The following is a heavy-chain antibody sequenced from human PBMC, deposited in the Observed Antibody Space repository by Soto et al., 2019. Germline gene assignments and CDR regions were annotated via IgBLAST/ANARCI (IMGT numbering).Heavy chain of an antibody. CDR3: ATYPHWSVDGLSPQAAFYI. J-gene: IGHJ3*02. CDR2: ISNRGST. CDR1: GAPLRSGSHY. D-gene: IGHD3-3*01. V-gene: IGHV4-61*01. Sequence: PGETLSLTCTVSGAPLRSGSHYWSWIRKPPVQGPEGIGNISNRGSTNYNPSLNSRAHVSVDTSKNQFSLKLTPVNGADTAEYYYATYPHWSVDGLSPQAAFYIWGQETLVTVSS.